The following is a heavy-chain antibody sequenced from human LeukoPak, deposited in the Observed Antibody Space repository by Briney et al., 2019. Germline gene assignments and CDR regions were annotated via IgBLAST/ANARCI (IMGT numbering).Heavy chain of an antibody. CDR3: ARGMIAAADRDAFDI. Sequence: EGSLRLSCAASGFTVSSNYMSWVRQAPGKGLEWVSVIYSGGSTYYADSVKGRFTISRDNSKNTLYLQMNSLRAEDTAVYYCARGMIAAADRDAFDIWGQGTMVTVSS. D-gene: IGHD6-13*01. V-gene: IGHV3-53*01. CDR2: IYSGGST. J-gene: IGHJ3*02. CDR1: GFTVSSNY.